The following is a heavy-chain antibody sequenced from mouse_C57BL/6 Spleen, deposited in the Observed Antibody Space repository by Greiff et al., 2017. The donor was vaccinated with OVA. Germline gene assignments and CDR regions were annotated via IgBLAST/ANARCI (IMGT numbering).Heavy chain of an antibody. V-gene: IGHV5-9-1*02. Sequence: DVHLVESGEGLVKPGGSLKLSCAASGFTFSSYAMSWVRQTPEKRLEWVAYISSGGDYIYYADTVKGRFTISRDNARNTLYLQMSSLKSEDTAMYYCTRDTVYYGSSLYAMDYWGQGTSVTVSS. D-gene: IGHD1-1*01. CDR1: GFTFSSYA. J-gene: IGHJ4*01. CDR3: TRDTVYYGSSLYAMDY. CDR2: ISSGGDYI.